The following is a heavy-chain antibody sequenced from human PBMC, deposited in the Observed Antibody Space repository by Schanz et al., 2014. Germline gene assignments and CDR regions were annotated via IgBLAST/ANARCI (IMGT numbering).Heavy chain of an antibody. Sequence: EVQLVESGGGLVQPGGSLRLSCTASGFTFSDYWMSWVRQAPGKGLVWVARINSVGSNTDYADSVTGRFTISRDNAKNSLFLQMNSLRAEDTAVYYCLAPDYGMDVWGQGTTVTVSS. CDR3: LAPDYGMDV. J-gene: IGHJ6*02. CDR1: GFTFSDYW. V-gene: IGHV3-74*02. CDR2: INSVGSNT.